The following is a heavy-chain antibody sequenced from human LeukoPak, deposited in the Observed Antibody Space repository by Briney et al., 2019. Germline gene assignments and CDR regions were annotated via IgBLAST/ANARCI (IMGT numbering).Heavy chain of an antibody. CDR1: GGSISSGFYY. Sequence: PSETLSLTCAVSGGSISSGFYYCSWIRQPPGKGLVWIGYIHYSGSTNYSPSLKSRVTISVDTSKNQFSLNLTSVTAADSAVYYCARVSWFPGTSYYYMDVWGKGTTVTVSS. J-gene: IGHJ6*03. CDR2: IHYSGST. D-gene: IGHD1-1*01. CDR3: ARVSWFPGTSYYYMDV. V-gene: IGHV4-61*01.